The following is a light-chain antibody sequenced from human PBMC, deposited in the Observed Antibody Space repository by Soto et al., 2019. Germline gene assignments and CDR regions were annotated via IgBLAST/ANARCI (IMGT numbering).Light chain of an antibody. CDR3: QQYNNWPPVT. CDR1: QSVSSN. J-gene: IGKJ1*01. V-gene: IGKV3-15*01. CDR2: GAS. Sequence: VLTQSPATLSLSPGESATLSCRASQSVSSNYLAWYQQKLGQAPRLLIYGASTRATGIPARFSGSGSGTEFTLTISSLQSEDFAVYYCQQYNNWPPVTFGQGTKVDIK.